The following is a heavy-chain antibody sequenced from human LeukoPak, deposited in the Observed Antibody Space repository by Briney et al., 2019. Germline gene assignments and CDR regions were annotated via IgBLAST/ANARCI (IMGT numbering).Heavy chain of an antibody. V-gene: IGHV4-59*01. Sequence: SETLSLTCTVSGGSISSYYWSWIRQPPGKGLEWIGYIYYSGSTNCNPSLKSRVTISVDTSKNQFSLKLSSVTAADTAVYYCARVPARYYFDYWGQGTLVTVSS. CDR2: IYYSGST. CDR3: ARVPARYYFDY. D-gene: IGHD2-15*01. CDR1: GGSISSYY. J-gene: IGHJ4*02.